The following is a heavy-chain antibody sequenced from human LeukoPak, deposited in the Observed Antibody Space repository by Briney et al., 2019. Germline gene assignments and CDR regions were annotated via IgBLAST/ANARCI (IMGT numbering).Heavy chain of an antibody. CDR1: GFTFSSYG. J-gene: IGHJ4*02. D-gene: IGHD3-22*01. CDR3: AKYSHDSSGSYDY. V-gene: IGHV3-23*01. Sequence: PGGSLRLSCAASGFTFSSYGMSWVRQAPGKGLEWVSAITGSDVSTYYAPSMKGRFAISRDNSKNTLYLQMNSLRAEDTAVYYCAKYSHDSSGSYDYWGQGTLVTVSS. CDR2: ITGSDVST.